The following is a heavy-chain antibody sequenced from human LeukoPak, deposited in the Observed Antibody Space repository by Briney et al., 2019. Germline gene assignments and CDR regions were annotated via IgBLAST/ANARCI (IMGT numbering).Heavy chain of an antibody. CDR3: AREGYYDQDDY. J-gene: IGHJ4*02. D-gene: IGHD3-22*01. V-gene: IGHV3-48*03. CDR1: GFTFSSYE. Sequence: PGGSLRLSCAASGFTFSSYEMNWVRQAPGKGLEWVSYISSSGSTIYYADSVKGRFTISRDNAKNSLYLQMNSLGAEDTAVYYCAREGYYDQDDYWGQGTLVTVAS. CDR2: ISSSGSTI.